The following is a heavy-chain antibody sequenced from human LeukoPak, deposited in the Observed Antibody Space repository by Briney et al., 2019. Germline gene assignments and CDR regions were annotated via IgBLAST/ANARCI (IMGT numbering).Heavy chain of an antibody. Sequence: ASVKVSCKASGGTFSSYAVSWVRQARGQGLEWMGGIIPIFGTANYAQKFQGRVTITTDESTSTAYMELSSLRSEDTAVYYCARQITGTTIGWFDPWGQGTLVTVSS. V-gene: IGHV1-69*05. CDR2: IIPIFGTA. J-gene: IGHJ5*02. CDR1: GGTFSSYA. D-gene: IGHD1-7*01. CDR3: ARQITGTTIGWFDP.